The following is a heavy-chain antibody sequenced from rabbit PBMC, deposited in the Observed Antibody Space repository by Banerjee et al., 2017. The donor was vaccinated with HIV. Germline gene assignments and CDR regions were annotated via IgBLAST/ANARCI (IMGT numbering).Heavy chain of an antibody. Sequence: QEHLEESGGDLVKPGASLTLTCTASGSSFSGGYCMCWVRQAPGKGLEWIACIGVGTGTTYYANWAQGRFTISKTSSTTVTLQMTSLTAADTATYFCARDFDFWGPGTLVTVS. CDR1: GSSFSGGYC. V-gene: IGHV1S45*01. CDR2: IGVGTGTT. CDR3: ARDFDF. J-gene: IGHJ4*01.